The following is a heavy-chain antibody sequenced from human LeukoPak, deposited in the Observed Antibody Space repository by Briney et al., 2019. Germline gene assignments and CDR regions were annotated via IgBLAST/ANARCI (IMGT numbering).Heavy chain of an antibody. V-gene: IGHV4-39*01. Sequence: PSETLSLTCTVSGGSISSSSYYWGWIRQPPGKGLEWIGSIYYSGSTCYNPSLKSRVTISVDTSKNQFSLKLSSVTAADTAVYYCARRSVRPNSPFDYWGQGTLVTVSS. CDR1: GGSISSSSYY. D-gene: IGHD3-10*01. CDR3: ARRSVRPNSPFDY. J-gene: IGHJ4*02. CDR2: IYYSGST.